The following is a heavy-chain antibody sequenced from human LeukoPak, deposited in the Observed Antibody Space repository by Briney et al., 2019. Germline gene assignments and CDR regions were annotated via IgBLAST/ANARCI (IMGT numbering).Heavy chain of an antibody. CDR1: GFTFSRYA. D-gene: IGHD1-1*01. CDR2: MSYDGSHK. CDR3: ATQRVGFFRS. Sequence: GKSLRLSCAASGFTFSRYAMHWARQAPGKGLECVALMSYDGSHKYYADSVNGRFTNSRDNSNNTVFLQMNSLKTEETAVYYCATQRVGFFRSWGQGTLVTVSS. J-gene: IGHJ5*02. V-gene: IGHV3-30*01.